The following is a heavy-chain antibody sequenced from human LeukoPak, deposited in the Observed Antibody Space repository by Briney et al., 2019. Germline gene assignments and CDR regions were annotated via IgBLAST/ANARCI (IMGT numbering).Heavy chain of an antibody. CDR1: GYTFTSYD. Sequence: RASVKVSCKASGYTFTSYDINWVRQATGQGLEWMGWMNPNSGNTGYAQKFQGRVTMTRNTSISTAYMELSSLRSEDTAVYYCAGGGPHHGANEVSFDYGAREPW. J-gene: IGHJ4*02. CDR2: MNPNSGNT. D-gene: IGHD4/OR15-4a*01. CDR3: AGGGPHHGANEVSFDY. V-gene: IGHV1-8*01.